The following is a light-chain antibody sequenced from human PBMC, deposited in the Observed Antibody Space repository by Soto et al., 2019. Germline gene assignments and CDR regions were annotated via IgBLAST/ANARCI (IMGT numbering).Light chain of an antibody. V-gene: IGKV3-15*01. J-gene: IGKJ3*01. CDR3: HQYDNWPLT. CDR2: GAS. CDR1: QSVRDN. Sequence: EIVMTQSPATLSVSPGERATLSCRASQSVRDNLAWYQQKPGQAPGLLIYGASIRATGVPARFSGSGSDTELTLTIISMQSEDFATYYCHQYDNWPLTFGPGTKVDIK.